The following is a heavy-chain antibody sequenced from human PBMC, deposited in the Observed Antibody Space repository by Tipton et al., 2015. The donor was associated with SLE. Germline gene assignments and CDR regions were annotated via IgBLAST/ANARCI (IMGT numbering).Heavy chain of an antibody. CDR1: GGSISSYY. CDR3: ARAVTWYYDFWSGYSPDAFDI. D-gene: IGHD3-3*01. V-gene: IGHV4-59*01. J-gene: IGHJ3*02. CDR2: IYYSGST. Sequence: LRLSCTVSGGSISSYYWSWIRQPPGKELEWIGYIYYSGSTNYNPSLKSRVTISVDTSKNQFSLKLSSVTAADTAVYYCARAVTWYYDFWSGYSPDAFDIWGQGTMVTVSS.